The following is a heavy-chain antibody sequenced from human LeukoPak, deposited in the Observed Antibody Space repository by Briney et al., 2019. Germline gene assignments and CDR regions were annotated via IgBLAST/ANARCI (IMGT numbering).Heavy chain of an antibody. V-gene: IGHV3-21*01. D-gene: IGHD6-13*01. CDR3: ARMWGSSWSYFDY. Sequence: PGGSLRLSCAASGFTFSSYSMNWVRQAPGKGLEWVSSISSSSSYIYYADSVKGRFTISRDNAKNSLYLQMNSLRAEDTAVYYCARMWGSSWSYFDYWGQGTLVTVSS. CDR1: GFTFSSYS. J-gene: IGHJ4*02. CDR2: ISSSSSYI.